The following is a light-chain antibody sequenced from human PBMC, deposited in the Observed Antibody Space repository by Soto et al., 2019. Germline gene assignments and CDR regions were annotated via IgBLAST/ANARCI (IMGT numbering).Light chain of an antibody. CDR1: QSVSSH. J-gene: IGKJ5*01. Sequence: DSQMTQSPSTVSASVGDRATSTCRASQSVSSHFAWYQQKPGKAPKLLIYDASSLESGVPSRFSGSGSGTEFTLTISSLQPDDFATYYCQQYNSYSQVTLGHGTRLKIK. CDR2: DAS. V-gene: IGKV1-5*01. CDR3: QQYNSYSQVT.